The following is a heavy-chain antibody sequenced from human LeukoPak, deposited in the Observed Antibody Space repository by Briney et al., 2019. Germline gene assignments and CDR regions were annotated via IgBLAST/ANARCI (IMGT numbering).Heavy chain of an antibody. V-gene: IGHV4-31*03. CDR3: ARANCVGDGSYYSAY. CDR2: IYYSGTT. J-gene: IGHJ4*02. CDR1: GDSISSGGYY. D-gene: IGHD2-21*01. Sequence: SQTLSLTCTVSGDSISSGGYYWSWIRQHPGKGLEWIGYIYYSGTTYYNPSLKSRVTISVDTSKNQFSLKLSSVTAADTAVYYCARANCVGDGSYYSAYWGQGTLVTVSS.